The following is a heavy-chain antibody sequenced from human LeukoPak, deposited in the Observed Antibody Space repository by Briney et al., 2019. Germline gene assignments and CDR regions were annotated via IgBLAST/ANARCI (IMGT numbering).Heavy chain of an antibody. CDR2: IHHSGST. CDR1: GYSISSVYY. CDR3: ARLGYCSSTSCYPDY. V-gene: IGHV4-38-2*01. J-gene: IGHJ4*02. D-gene: IGHD2-2*01. Sequence: PSETLSLTCAVSGYSISSVYYWGWIRQPPGNGLEWITSIHHSGSTDYNPSLKSRVTISVDTSKNQFSLKLRYLTAADTAVYYCARLGYCSSTSCYPDYWGQGTLVTVSS.